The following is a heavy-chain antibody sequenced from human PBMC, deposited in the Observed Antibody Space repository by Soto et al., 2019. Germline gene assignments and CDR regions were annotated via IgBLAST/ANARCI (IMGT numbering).Heavy chain of an antibody. V-gene: IGHV1-18*01. D-gene: IGHD1-26*01. Sequence: ASVKVSCKASGGTFTSYGISWVRQAPGQGLEWMGWISAYNGNTNYAQKLQGRVTMTTDTSTSTAYMELRSLRSDDTAVYYCARDRVLVPGIVGATDFDYWGQGTLVTVSS. CDR1: GGTFTSYG. J-gene: IGHJ4*02. CDR2: ISAYNGNT. CDR3: ARDRVLVPGIVGATDFDY.